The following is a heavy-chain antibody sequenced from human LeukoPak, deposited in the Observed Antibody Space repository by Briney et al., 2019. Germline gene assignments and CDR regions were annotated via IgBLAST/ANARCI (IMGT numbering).Heavy chain of an antibody. Sequence: PGGSLRLSCAASGFTFSSYSMNWVRQAPGKGLEWVSSISSSSSYIYYADSVKGRFTISRDNAKNSLYLQMNSLRAEDTAVYYCAREYCSSTSCGGEIDYWGQGTLVTVSS. J-gene: IGHJ4*02. D-gene: IGHD2-2*01. CDR1: GFTFSSYS. CDR3: AREYCSSTSCGGEIDY. V-gene: IGHV3-21*01. CDR2: ISSSSSYI.